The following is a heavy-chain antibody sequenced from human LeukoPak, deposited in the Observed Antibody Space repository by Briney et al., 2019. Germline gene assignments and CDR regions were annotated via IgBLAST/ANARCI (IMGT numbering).Heavy chain of an antibody. Sequence: GGSLRLSCAASGLTFSIYSMNWVRQAPGKGLEWVSSIGSSSSSIYYADSVQGRFTISRDNAKNSLYLQMNSLRAEDTAVYYCAREGNGYISEAFDIWGQGTMVTVSS. CDR1: GLTFSIYS. J-gene: IGHJ3*02. D-gene: IGHD5-24*01. V-gene: IGHV3-21*01. CDR3: AREGNGYISEAFDI. CDR2: IGSSSSSI.